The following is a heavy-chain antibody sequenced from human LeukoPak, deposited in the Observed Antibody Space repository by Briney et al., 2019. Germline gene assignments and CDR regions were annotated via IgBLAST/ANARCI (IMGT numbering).Heavy chain of an antibody. CDR1: GYTFTSYG. CDR3: ARDGDWNDLGDFDY. D-gene: IGHD1-1*01. J-gene: IGHJ4*02. V-gene: IGHV1-18*01. CDR2: ISAYNGNT. Sequence: ASVKVSCKASGYTFTSYGISWVRQAPGQGLEWMGWISAYNGNTNYAQKLQGRVTMTTDTSTSTAYMELRSLRSDDTAAYYCARDGDWNDLGDFDYWGQGTLVTVSS.